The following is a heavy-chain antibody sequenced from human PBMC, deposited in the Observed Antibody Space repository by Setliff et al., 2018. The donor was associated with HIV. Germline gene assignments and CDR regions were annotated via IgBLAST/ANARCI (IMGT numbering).Heavy chain of an antibody. D-gene: IGHD5-12*01. CDR3: ARDIPHDYPFWTCSTRFDP. CDR2: IIPILGVA. CDR1: GGTFSSYA. V-gene: IGHV1-69*10. J-gene: IGHJ5*02. Sequence: GASVKVSCKPSGGTFSSYAITWVRQAPGQGLEWMGGIIPILGVANYEQKFQGRVTMTADKSTTTAYMELSSLRSEDTAVYYCARDIPHDYPFWTCSTRFDPWGQGTLVTVSS.